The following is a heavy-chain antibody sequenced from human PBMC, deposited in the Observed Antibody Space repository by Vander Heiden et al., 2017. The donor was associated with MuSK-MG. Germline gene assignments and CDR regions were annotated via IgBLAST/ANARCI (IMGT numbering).Heavy chain of an antibody. CDR1: GFAFDTTGTG. CDR2: IYWDGDT. CDR3: AHQPHYSHGGHFDF. D-gene: IGHD2-15*01. V-gene: IGHV2-5*02. Sequence: QITLKESGPALVQPTQTLTLTCTFSGFAFDTTGTGVGWIRQPPGKALEWLALIYWDGDTRYSPSLRSRLTITKDTSNKLVVLIMTNMGSADTATYYCAHQPHYSHGGHFDFWGQGALVTVSS. J-gene: IGHJ4*02.